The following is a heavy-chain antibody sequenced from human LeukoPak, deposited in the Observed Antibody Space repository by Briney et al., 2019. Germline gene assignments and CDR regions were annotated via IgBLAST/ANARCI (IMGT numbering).Heavy chain of an antibody. CDR3: ARGITVVRGVIKGGMDV. CDR2: IIPILGIA. CDR1: GGTFSSYA. J-gene: IGHJ6*02. Sequence: GASVKVSCKASGGTFSSYAISWVRQAPGQGLEWVGRIIPILGIANYAQKFQGRVTITADKSTATVYMELSNLRSGDTAVYYCARGITVVRGVIKGGMDVWGQGTTVTVSS. V-gene: IGHV1-69*04. D-gene: IGHD3-10*01.